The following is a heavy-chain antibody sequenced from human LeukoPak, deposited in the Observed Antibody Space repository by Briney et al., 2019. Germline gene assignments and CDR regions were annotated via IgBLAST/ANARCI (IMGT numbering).Heavy chain of an antibody. CDR1: GFTFSGYW. J-gene: IGHJ3*02. CDR3: ARPGITAFDI. D-gene: IGHD3-10*01. V-gene: IGHV3-48*01. CDR2: ISSSGSIT. Sequence: GGSLRLSCAASGFTFSGYWMSWVRQAPGKGLEWVSHISSSGSITYYGDSVKGRITISRDNAKNSVSLYMNSLRAEDSAVYYCARPGITAFDIWGQGTMVTVSS.